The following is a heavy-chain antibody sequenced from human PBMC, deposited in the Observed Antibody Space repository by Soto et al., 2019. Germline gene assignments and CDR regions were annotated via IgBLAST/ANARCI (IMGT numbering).Heavy chain of an antibody. V-gene: IGHV3-23*01. CDR2: ISGSGGST. D-gene: IGHD3-22*01. CDR3: AKGTYYYDSSGYSPAGGMDV. Sequence: GGSLRLSCEASGFTVSSYAMSWVRQAPGKGMEWVSAISGSGGSTYYADSVKGRFTISRDNSKNTLYLQMNSLRAEDTAVYYCAKGTYYYDSSGYSPAGGMDVWGQGTTVTVSS. J-gene: IGHJ6*02. CDR1: GFTVSSYA.